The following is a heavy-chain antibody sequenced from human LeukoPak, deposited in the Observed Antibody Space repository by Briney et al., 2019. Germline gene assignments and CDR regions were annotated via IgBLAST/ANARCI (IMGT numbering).Heavy chain of an antibody. D-gene: IGHD3-22*01. J-gene: IGHJ4*02. CDR2: VYYSGST. CDR1: GGSIDSMCYY. CDR3: ARRGPYYDSRTYHFDS. V-gene: IGHV4-39*01. Sequence: SETLSLTCPVSGGSIDSMCYYWGWIRQPPGMALEWIGSVYYSGSTYYDPSLKSRVTISVDTSKNQFSLKLTSVTAADTAVYYCARRGPYYDSRTYHFDSWGQGTLVTVSS.